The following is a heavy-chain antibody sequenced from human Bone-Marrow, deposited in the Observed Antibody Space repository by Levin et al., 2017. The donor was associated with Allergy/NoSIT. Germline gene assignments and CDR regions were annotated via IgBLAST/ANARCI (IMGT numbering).Heavy chain of an antibody. CDR3: ARGIGYSSSGFCDY. CDR1: GGSFSGYY. V-gene: IGHV4-34*01. J-gene: IGHJ4*02. D-gene: IGHD6-13*01. Sequence: SETLSLTCAVYGGSFSGYYWSWIRQPPGKGLEWIGEINHSGSTNYNPSLKSRVTISVDTSKNQFSLKLSSVTAADTAVYYCARGIGYSSSGFCDYWGQGTLVTVAS. CDR2: INHSGST.